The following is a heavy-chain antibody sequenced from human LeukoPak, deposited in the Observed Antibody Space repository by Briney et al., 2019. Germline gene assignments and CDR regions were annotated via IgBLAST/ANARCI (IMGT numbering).Heavy chain of an antibody. CDR1: GFTFSSYA. J-gene: IGHJ3*02. CDR3: ARGGVGYCTNGVCQSAFDI. Sequence: PGRSLRLSCAASGFTFSSYAMHWVRQAPGKGLEWVAVISYDGSNKYYADSVKGRFTISRDNSKNTLYLQMNSLRAEDTAVYYCARGGVGYCTNGVCQSAFDIWGQGTMVTVSS. V-gene: IGHV3-30-3*01. CDR2: ISYDGSNK. D-gene: IGHD2-8*01.